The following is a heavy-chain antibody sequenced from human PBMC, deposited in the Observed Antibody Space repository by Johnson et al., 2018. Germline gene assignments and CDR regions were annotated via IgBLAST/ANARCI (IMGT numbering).Heavy chain of an antibody. Sequence: QVQLQESGPGLVKPSETLSLTCTVSGGSLSSYFCSWIRQSPGKGLEWIGYIYYSENTKYSGSTKYNPSLKSRVTISVDTSKNQVSLKLTSVPAADTALYSCAGVVNILTGFYRGPGIQMGSFDMWGQGTMVTVSS. J-gene: IGHJ3*02. CDR3: AGVVNILTGFYRGPGIQMGSFDM. D-gene: IGHD3-9*01. CDR1: GGSLSSYF. V-gene: IGHV4-59*01. CDR2: IYYSENTKYSGST.